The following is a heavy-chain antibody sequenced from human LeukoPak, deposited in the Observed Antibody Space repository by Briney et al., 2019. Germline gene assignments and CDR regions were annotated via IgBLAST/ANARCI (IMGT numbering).Heavy chain of an antibody. CDR1: GFTFSSYA. CDR2: ISGSGGST. V-gene: IGHV3-23*01. D-gene: IGHD6-13*01. J-gene: IGHJ3*02. CDR3: TCIAAAGNDAFDI. Sequence: PGGSLRLSCAASGFTFSSYAMSWVRQAPGKGLEWVSAISGSGGSTYYADSVKGRFTISRDNSKNTLYLQMNSLRAEDTAVYYCTCIAAAGNDAFDIWGQGTMVTVSS.